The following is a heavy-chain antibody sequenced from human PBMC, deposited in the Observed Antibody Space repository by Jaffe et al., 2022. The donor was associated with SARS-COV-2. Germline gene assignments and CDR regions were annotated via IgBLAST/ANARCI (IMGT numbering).Heavy chain of an antibody. Sequence: EVQLLQSGAEVKKPGESLKISCEGSGFSFTNYWIGWVRQTPGKGLEWMGIIHPSDSDVRYSPSFQGQVTVSADKSTRTAYLQWASLKIADTALYYCVRHPPRHWGSYRTYFGMDVWGQGTAVIVSS. CDR1: GFSFTNYW. V-gene: IGHV5-51*01. CDR3: VRHPPRHWGSYRTYFGMDV. J-gene: IGHJ6*02. CDR2: IHPSDSDV. D-gene: IGHD3-16*01.